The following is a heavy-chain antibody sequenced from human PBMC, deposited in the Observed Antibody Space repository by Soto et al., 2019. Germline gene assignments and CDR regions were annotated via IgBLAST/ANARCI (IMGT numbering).Heavy chain of an antibody. Sequence: VSVKLSCKASGYTFTSYGISGVRQAPGQGLEWMGWISAYNGNTNYAQKLQGRVTMTTDTSTSTAYMELRSLRSDDTAVYYCARVSGRTDIVVVMDVWGKGTTVTGSS. D-gene: IGHD2-2*01. CDR3: ARVSGRTDIVVVMDV. V-gene: IGHV1-18*01. CDR2: ISAYNGNT. CDR1: GYTFTSYG. J-gene: IGHJ6*03.